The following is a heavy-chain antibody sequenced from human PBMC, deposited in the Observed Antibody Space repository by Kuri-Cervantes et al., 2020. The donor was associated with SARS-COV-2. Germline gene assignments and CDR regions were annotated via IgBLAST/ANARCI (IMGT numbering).Heavy chain of an antibody. CDR1: GFPFNDYY. J-gene: IGHJ4*02. CDR2: IRPSGGSK. V-gene: IGHV3-11*04. CDR3: ASRYSSSWYAVDY. Sequence: GGSLRLSCAASGFPFNDYYSTWIRQAPGKGLEWVSSIRPSGGSKFYADSVKGRFTISRDDAKSSVYLQMNSLRAEDTAVYYCASRYSSSWYAVDYWGQGTLVTVSS. D-gene: IGHD6-13*01.